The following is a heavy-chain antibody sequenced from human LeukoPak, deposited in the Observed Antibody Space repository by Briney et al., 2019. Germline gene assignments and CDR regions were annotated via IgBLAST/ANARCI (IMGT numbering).Heavy chain of an antibody. V-gene: IGHV5-51*01. CDR3: ARWGIMSWSDPFDY. J-gene: IGHJ4*02. D-gene: IGHD6-13*01. CDR2: LFPGDSDS. CDR1: GYSFTSYW. Sequence: GESLKISCKDSGYSFTSYWIGWVRQMPGRGLEWMGILFPGDSDSRYSPSFQGQVTISADKSISTAYLQWSSLKASDTAMYYCARWGIMSWSDPFDYWGQGTLVTVSS.